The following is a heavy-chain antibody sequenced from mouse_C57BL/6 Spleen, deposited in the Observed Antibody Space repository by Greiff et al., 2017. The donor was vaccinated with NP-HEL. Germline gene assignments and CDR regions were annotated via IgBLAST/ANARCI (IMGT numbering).Heavy chain of an antibody. CDR2: IYPGDGDT. CDR3: ARPYGYDGFDY. Sequence: VQLQESGAELVKPGASVKISCKASGYAFSSYWMNWVKQRPGKGLEWIGQIYPGDGDTNYNGKFKGKATLTADKSSSTAYMQLSSLTSEDSAVYFCARPYGYDGFDYWGQGTTLTVSS. V-gene: IGHV1-80*01. CDR1: GYAFSSYW. J-gene: IGHJ2*01. D-gene: IGHD2-2*01.